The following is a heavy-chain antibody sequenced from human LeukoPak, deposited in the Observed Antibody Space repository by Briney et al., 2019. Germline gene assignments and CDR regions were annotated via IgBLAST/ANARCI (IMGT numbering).Heavy chain of an antibody. CDR1: GFRFSDFA. CDR2: ISSSGSII. D-gene: IGHD4-17*01. J-gene: IGHJ4*02. Sequence: PGGSLRLSCAASGFRFSDFAMSWVRQAPGKELEWVSYISSSGSIIYYADSVKGRFTISRDNAKNSLYLQMNSLRAEDTALYYCARDLGMTDGDYVSYFDYWGQGTLVTVSS. CDR3: ARDLGMTDGDYVSYFDY. V-gene: IGHV3-11*04.